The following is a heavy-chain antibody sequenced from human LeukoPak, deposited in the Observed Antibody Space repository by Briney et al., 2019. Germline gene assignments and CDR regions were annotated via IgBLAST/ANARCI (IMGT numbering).Heavy chain of an antibody. CDR3: ARDQRFDDYVWGSYRYTESYFDY. Sequence: PSETLSLTCAVYGGSFSGYYWSWIRQPPGKGVEWIGEINHSGSTNYNPSLKSRVTISVDTSKNQFSLKLSSVTAAYTAVYYCARDQRFDDYVWGSYRYTESYFDYWGQGILVTVSS. J-gene: IGHJ4*02. CDR2: INHSGST. D-gene: IGHD3-16*02. CDR1: GGSFSGYY. V-gene: IGHV4-34*01.